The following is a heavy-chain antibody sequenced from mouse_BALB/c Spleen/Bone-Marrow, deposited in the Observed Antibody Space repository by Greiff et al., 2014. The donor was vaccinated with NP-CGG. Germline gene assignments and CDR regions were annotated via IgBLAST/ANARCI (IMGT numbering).Heavy chain of an antibody. CDR2: IWAGGST. V-gene: IGHV2-9*02. D-gene: IGHD2-12*01. Sequence: VQLQESGPGLVQPSQSLSITCTVSGFSLTSYGVHWVRQSPGKGLEWLGVIWAGGSTNYNSALMSRLSINKDNSKSQVFLKMNSLQIDDTAMYYCAREEIRRGGYYFDYWGQGTTLTVSS. CDR3: AREEIRRGGYYFDY. CDR1: GFSLTSYG. J-gene: IGHJ2*01.